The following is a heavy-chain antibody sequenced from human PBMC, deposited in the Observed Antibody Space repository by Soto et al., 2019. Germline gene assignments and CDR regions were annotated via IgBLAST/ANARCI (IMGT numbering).Heavy chain of an antibody. CDR2: TSYGGIT. V-gene: IGHV4-59*03. D-gene: IGHD3-22*01. CDR1: GGSISDYY. J-gene: IGHJ6*01. Sequence: SETLSFTCSASGGSISDYYWSWIRQSPEKVLEYIAYTSYGGITNLKGALNGRVTMSIDASKNQVSLKATSLTADDTAVYYCACEREAIYSRRGYEFRGQR. CDR3: ACEREAIYSRRGYEF.